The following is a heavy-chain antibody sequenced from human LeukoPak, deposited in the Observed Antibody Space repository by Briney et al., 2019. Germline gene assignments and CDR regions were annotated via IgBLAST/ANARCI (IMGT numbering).Heavy chain of an antibody. J-gene: IGHJ4*02. CDR1: GFTFSSYS. CDR2: ISSSSSTI. V-gene: IGHV3-48*01. D-gene: IGHD3-22*01. Sequence: GGSLRLSCAASGFTFSSYSMNWVRQAPGKGLEWVSYISSSSSTIYYADSVKGRFTISRDNAKNSLYLQMNSLRAEDTAVYYCAKDQFGVVVTFFDYWGQGTLVTVSS. CDR3: AKDQFGVVVTFFDY.